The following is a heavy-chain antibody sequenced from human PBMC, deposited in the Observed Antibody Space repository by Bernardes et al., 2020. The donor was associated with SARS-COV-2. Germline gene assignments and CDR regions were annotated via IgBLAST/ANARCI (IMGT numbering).Heavy chain of an antibody. CDR1: GGSFSGYY. Sequence: SETLSLTCAVYGGSFSGYYWSWIRQPPGKGLEWIGEINHSGSTNYNPSLKSRVTISVDTSKNQFSLKLSSVTAADTAVYYCARVTRSREGDYRWYYFDYWGQGTLVTVSS. J-gene: IGHJ4*02. V-gene: IGHV4-34*01. CDR2: INHSGST. D-gene: IGHD4-17*01. CDR3: ARVTRSREGDYRWYYFDY.